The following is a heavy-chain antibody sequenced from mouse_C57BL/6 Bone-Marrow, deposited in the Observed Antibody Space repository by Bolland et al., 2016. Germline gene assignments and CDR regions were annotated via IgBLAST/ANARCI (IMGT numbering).Heavy chain of an antibody. CDR2: INSDGGST. J-gene: IGHJ4*01. Sequence: INSDGGSTYYPDTMERRFIISRDNTKKTLYLQMSSLRSEDTALYYCARLVITELLTTWGQGTS. CDR3: ARLVITELLTT. V-gene: IGHV5-2*01. D-gene: IGHD2-4*01.